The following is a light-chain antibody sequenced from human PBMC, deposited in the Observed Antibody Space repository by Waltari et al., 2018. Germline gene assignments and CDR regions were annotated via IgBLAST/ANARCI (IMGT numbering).Light chain of an antibody. CDR3: YSIDSSGNHRGV. Sequence: SYELTQPHSVSVTPGQTARMTCSGDALPKKYAYWYQQKSDQAPVVVIYEDSKRPSGIPERFSGSTSGTMATLTISGAQVEDEADYYCYSIDSSGNHRGVFGGGTKLSV. CDR1: ALPKKY. J-gene: IGLJ3*02. CDR2: EDS. V-gene: IGLV3-10*01.